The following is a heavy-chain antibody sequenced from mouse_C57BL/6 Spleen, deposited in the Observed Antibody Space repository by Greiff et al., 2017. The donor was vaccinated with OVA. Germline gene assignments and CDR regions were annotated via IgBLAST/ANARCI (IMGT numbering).Heavy chain of an antibody. Sequence: EVQLVESGGGLVQPGGSLSLSCAASGFTFTDYYMSWVRQPPGKGLEWLGFIRNKANGYTTAYRVSVKGRFTISRDKSHSILYLQMNALRAEASATYYCARGRWYFDDWGTGTTVTVSS. CDR1: GFTFTDYY. CDR2: IRNKANGYTT. CDR3: ARGRWYFDD. V-gene: IGHV7-3*01. D-gene: IGHD1-1*01. J-gene: IGHJ1*03.